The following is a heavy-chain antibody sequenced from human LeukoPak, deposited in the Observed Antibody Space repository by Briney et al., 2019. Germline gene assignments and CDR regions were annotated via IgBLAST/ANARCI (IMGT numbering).Heavy chain of an antibody. CDR3: ARGVSQVRGMWFDP. Sequence: SETLYLTCTVSSDSISSGSYYWSWIRQPAGKELEWIGRIHTSGSTDYNPSLRSRVTISLDTSKNHFSLQLSSVTAADTAVYYCARGVSQVRGMWFDPWGQGTLVTVSS. V-gene: IGHV4-61*02. D-gene: IGHD3-10*01. J-gene: IGHJ5*02. CDR1: SDSISSGSYY. CDR2: IHTSGST.